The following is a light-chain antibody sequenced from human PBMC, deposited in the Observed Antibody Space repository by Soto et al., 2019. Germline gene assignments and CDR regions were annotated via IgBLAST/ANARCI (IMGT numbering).Light chain of an antibody. V-gene: IGLV1-40*01. Sequence: QSVLTQPPSVSGAPGQRVTISCTWSSSNIGAGYDVQWYQQLPGTAPKLLIYGNMNRPSGVPDRFSGSKSGTSASLAITGLQAEDEADYYCHSYDSSLSAVVFGGGTKVTVL. CDR3: HSYDSSLSAVV. CDR2: GNM. CDR1: SSNIGAGYD. J-gene: IGLJ2*01.